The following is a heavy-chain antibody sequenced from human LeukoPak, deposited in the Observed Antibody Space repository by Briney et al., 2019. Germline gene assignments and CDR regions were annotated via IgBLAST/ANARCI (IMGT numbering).Heavy chain of an antibody. CDR3: ARDSAAQAVDY. Sequence: GGSLRLSCAASGFTFSSYSMNWVRQAPGKGLEWVSSISSSSSYIYYADSVKGRFTISRDNAKNSLYLQMNSLRAEDTAVYCCARDSAAQAVDYWGQGTLVTVSS. CDR2: ISSSSSYI. CDR1: GFTFSSYS. V-gene: IGHV3-21*01. D-gene: IGHD2-2*01. J-gene: IGHJ4*02.